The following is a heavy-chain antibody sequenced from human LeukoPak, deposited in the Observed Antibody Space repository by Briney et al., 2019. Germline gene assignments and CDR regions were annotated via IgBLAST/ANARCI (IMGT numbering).Heavy chain of an antibody. J-gene: IGHJ4*02. CDR3: TRESGGSYFCFDY. CDR1: GFTFGDYA. V-gene: IGHV3-49*04. CDR2: IRSKAYGGTT. D-gene: IGHD1-26*01. Sequence: GGSLRLSCTASGFTFGDYAMSWVRQAPGKGLEWVGFIRSKAYGGTTEYAASVKGRFTISRDDSKSIAYLQMNSLKTEDTAVYYCTRESGGSYFCFDYWGQGTLVTVSS.